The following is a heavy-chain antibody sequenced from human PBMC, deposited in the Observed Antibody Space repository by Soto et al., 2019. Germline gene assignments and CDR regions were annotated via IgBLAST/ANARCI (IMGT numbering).Heavy chain of an antibody. CDR1: GLSLSTCGMG. J-gene: IGHJ4*02. Sequence: GSGPTLVNPPQTLTLTCTFSGLSLSTCGMGVSWIRQPPGKALEWLARIDWDDDKLYSTSLKTRLTISKDTSKNQVVLTMTNMDPVDTATYYCAATMGRGRFDSWGQGTVVTVSS. V-gene: IGHV2-70*17. CDR2: IDWDDDK. D-gene: IGHD3-10*01. CDR3: AATMGRGRFDS.